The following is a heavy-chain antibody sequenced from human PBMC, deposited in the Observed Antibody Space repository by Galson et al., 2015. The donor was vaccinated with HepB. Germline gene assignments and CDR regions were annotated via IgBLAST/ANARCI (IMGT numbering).Heavy chain of an antibody. Sequence: SLRLSCAASGFTFSGSAIHWVRQASGKGPEWVGRIRSKSSNYATSHVPSLKGRFTISRDDSKNMAYPHMRSLETEDTAVYYWIRMGDVSGYSSRWGQGTLVTVSS. CDR1: GFTFSGSA. D-gene: IGHD6-13*01. CDR2: IRSKSSNYAT. V-gene: IGHV3-73*01. CDR3: IRMGDVSGYSSR. J-gene: IGHJ1*01.